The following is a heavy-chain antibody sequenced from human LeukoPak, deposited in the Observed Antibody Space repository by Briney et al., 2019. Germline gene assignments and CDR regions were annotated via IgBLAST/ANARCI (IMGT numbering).Heavy chain of an antibody. V-gene: IGHV4-30-4*08. J-gene: IGHJ4*02. D-gene: IGHD3-3*01. CDR2: IYYSGST. Sequence: PSETLSLTCTVSGGSISSGDYYWSWIRQPPGKGLEWIGYIYYSGSTYYNPSLKSRVTISVDTSKNQFSLKLSSVTAADTAVYYCASFGVTMTGGVDYWGQGTLVTVSS. CDR1: GGSISSGDYY. CDR3: ASFGVTMTGGVDY.